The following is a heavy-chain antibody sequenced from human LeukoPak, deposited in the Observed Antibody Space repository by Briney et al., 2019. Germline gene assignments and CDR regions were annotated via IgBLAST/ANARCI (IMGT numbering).Heavy chain of an antibody. CDR2: ISGSGGST. Sequence: PGGSLRLSCAASGFTFSSYAMSWVRQAPGTGLERVSAISGSGGSTYYADSVKGRFTISRDNSKNTLYLQMNSLRAEDTAVYYCAKGTSAARPGWFDPWGQGTLVTVSS. D-gene: IGHD6-6*01. J-gene: IGHJ5*02. CDR3: AKGTSAARPGWFDP. V-gene: IGHV3-23*01. CDR1: GFTFSSYA.